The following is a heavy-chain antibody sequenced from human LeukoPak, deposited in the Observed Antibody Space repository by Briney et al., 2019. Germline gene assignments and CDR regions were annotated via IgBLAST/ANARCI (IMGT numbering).Heavy chain of an antibody. Sequence: ASVKVSCKASGYTFTCYYIHWVRQAPGQGLEWMGWINPHGGDTKYAQQFQGSVTMTRDTSINTAYMELPSLISDVSALYYCSRGLAYDTAFDPWGQGTIVTVSS. CDR2: INPHGGDT. CDR1: GYTFTCYY. CDR3: SRGLAYDTAFDP. V-gene: IGHV1-2*02. J-gene: IGHJ3*01. D-gene: IGHD3-22*01.